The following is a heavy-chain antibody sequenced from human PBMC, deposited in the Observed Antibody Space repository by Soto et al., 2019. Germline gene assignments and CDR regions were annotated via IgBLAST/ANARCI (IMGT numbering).Heavy chain of an antibody. CDR1: GYTFTDYA. Sequence: QVQLVQSGAEVKKPGASGKDFCKASGYTFTDYAIHWVRQAPGQRLELMGWIAPGNGNTKYSQNFQGRVTITRDTSATTAYMELSSLRSEDTAVYYCAKGSRMWTPDYWGQGTLVTVSS. CDR2: IAPGNGNT. V-gene: IGHV1-3*01. J-gene: IGHJ4*02. CDR3: AKGSRMWTPDY. D-gene: IGHD2-21*01.